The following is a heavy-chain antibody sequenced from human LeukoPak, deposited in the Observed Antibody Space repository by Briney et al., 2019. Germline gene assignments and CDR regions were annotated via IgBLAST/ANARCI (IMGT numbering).Heavy chain of an antibody. Sequence: ASETLSLTCTVSGGSIISSSYYWGWIRQPPGEGLDWIGTTYYSGSTNYNPSLKSRVTISVDTSKNQFSLRLSSVTAADTAVYYCAKRYSNRWYYFDYWGQGTLVTVSS. CDR1: GGSIISSSYY. J-gene: IGHJ4*02. V-gene: IGHV4-39*01. CDR2: TYYSGST. D-gene: IGHD6-19*01. CDR3: AKRYSNRWYYFDY.